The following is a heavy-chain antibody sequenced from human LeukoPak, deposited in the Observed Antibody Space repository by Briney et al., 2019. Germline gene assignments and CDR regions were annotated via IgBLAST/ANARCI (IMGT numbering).Heavy chain of an antibody. CDR3: AKDGINYYDISGYDI. D-gene: IGHD3-22*01. V-gene: IGHV4-59*01. J-gene: IGHJ4*02. CDR1: GGSISTSY. CDR2: IYYSGRT. Sequence: PSETLSLTCTVSGGSISTSYWSWLRQSPGKGLEWIGYIYYSGRTNYNPSLKRRVTISVDTSKNQFSLKLSSVTAADTAVYYCAKDGINYYDISGYDIWGQGTLVTVSS.